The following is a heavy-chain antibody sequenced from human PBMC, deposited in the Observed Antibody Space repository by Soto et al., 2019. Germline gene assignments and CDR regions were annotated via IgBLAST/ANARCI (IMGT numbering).Heavy chain of an antibody. V-gene: IGHV1-46*01. CDR2: INPSGGST. CDR1: GYTFTSYY. CDR3: ARVFIAAAGRTLNWFAP. Sequence: QVQLVQSGAEVKKPGASVKVSCKASGYTFTSYYMHWVRQAPGQGLEWMGIINPSGGSTSYAQKFQGRVTMTRDTSTSTVYMELSSLRSEDTAVYYCARVFIAAAGRTLNWFAPWGQGTLVTVSS. J-gene: IGHJ5*02. D-gene: IGHD6-13*01.